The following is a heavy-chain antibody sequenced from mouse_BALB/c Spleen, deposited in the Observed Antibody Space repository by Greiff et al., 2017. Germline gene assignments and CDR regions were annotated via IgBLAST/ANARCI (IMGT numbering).Heavy chain of an antibody. V-gene: IGHV1-84*02. CDR1: GYTFTDYY. J-gene: IGHJ4*01. D-gene: IGHD1-1*01. Sequence: QVQLQQSGPELVKPGASVKISCKASGYTFTDYYINWVKQKPGQGLEWIGWIYPGSGNTKYNEKFKGKATLTVDTSSSTAYMQLSSLTSEDTAVYFCARPYYYGSSFFYYAMDYWGQGTSVTVSS. CDR2: IYPGSGNT. CDR3: ARPYYYGSSFFYYAMDY.